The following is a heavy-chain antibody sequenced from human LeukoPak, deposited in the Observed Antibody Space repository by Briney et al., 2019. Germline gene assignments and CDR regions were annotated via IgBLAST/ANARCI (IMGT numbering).Heavy chain of an antibody. V-gene: IGHV3-30*18. D-gene: IGHD4-17*01. Sequence: GGSLRLSCAASGFTFSSYDMHWVRQAPGKGLEWVAVISYDGSNKYYADSVKGRFTISSDNSKNTLYLQTNSLRAEDTAVYYCAKDIIDYALRGMDVWGQGTTVTVSS. CDR3: AKDIIDYALRGMDV. CDR1: GFTFSSYD. CDR2: ISYDGSNK. J-gene: IGHJ6*02.